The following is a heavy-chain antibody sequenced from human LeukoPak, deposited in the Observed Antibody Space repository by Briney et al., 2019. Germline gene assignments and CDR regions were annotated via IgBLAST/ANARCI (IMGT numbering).Heavy chain of an antibody. CDR2: TYYRSKWYN. CDR1: GDSVSDNSAA. V-gene: IGHV6-1*01. CDR3: ARGFPDTFDY. J-gene: IGHJ4*02. D-gene: IGHD1-14*01. Sequence: SQTLSLTCAISGDSVSDNSAAWNWIRQPPSRGLEWLGRTYYRSKWYNEYAVSVRSRITINADTSMSQFSLQLNSVTPEDTAVYYCARGFPDTFDYWGQGTLVTVSS.